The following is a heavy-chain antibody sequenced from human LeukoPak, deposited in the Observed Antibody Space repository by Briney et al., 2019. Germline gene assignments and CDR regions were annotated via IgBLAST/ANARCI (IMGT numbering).Heavy chain of an antibody. D-gene: IGHD1-14*01. CDR3: ARSVARTAFDI. CDR2: IYYSGST. Sequence: PSETLSLTCTVSGGSIGSYYWSWIRQPPGKGLEWIGYIYYSGSTNYNPSLKSRVTISVDTSKNQFSLKLSSVTAADTAVYYCARSVARTAFDIWGQGTMVTVSS. CDR1: GGSIGSYY. J-gene: IGHJ3*02. V-gene: IGHV4-59*08.